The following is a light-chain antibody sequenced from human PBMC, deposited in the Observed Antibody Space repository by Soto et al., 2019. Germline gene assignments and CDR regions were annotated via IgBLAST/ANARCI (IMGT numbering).Light chain of an antibody. J-gene: IGKJ1*01. CDR3: QQYGTSPET. CDR2: GAS. CDR1: QSVSSSY. V-gene: IGKV3-20*01. Sequence: EIVLTQSPGTLSLAPGERATLSFRASQSVSSSYLAWYQQKAGQAPRLLIYGASSRATGIPDRFSGSGSGTDFTLTISRLEPEDFAVYYCQQYGTSPETFGQGTKVDNK.